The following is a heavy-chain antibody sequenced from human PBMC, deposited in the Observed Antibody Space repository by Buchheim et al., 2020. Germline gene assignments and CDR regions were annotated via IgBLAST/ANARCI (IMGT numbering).Heavy chain of an antibody. D-gene: IGHD3-10*01. J-gene: IGHJ5*02. CDR3: ARGFPIITMVRGVRRGTFDP. V-gene: IGHV4-34*01. Sequence: QVQLQQWGAGLLKPSETLSLTCAVYGGSFSGYYWSWIRQPPGKGLEWIGEINHSGSTNYNPSLKSRVTISVDTSKNQFSLKLSSVTAADTAVYYCARGFPIITMVRGVRRGTFDPWGQGTL. CDR2: INHSGST. CDR1: GGSFSGYY.